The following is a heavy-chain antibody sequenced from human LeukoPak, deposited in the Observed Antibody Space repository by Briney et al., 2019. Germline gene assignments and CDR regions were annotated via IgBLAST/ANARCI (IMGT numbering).Heavy chain of an antibody. CDR1: GGSISSYY. V-gene: IGHV4-59*08. CDR3: ARLARYCSGGSCYPDY. D-gene: IGHD2-15*01. Sequence: PSETLSLTCTVSGGSISSYYWSWIRQPPGKGLEWIGYIYYSGSTNHNPSLKSRVTISVDTSKNQFSLKLSSVTAADTAVYYCARLARYCSGGSCYPDYWGQGTLVTVSS. CDR2: IYYSGST. J-gene: IGHJ4*02.